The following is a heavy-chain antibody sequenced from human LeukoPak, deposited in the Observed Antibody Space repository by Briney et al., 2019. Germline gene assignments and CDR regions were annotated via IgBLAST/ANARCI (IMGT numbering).Heavy chain of an antibody. Sequence: PSETLSLTCTVSGGSISSSSYYWGWIRQPPGKGLEWIGSFYYSGSTYYNPPLRNRVTISVDTSKNQFSLKLSSVTAADAAVYYCARRGGNYRHFDYWGQGTLVAVSS. CDR3: ARRGGNYRHFDY. D-gene: IGHD1-26*01. V-gene: IGHV4-39*01. CDR1: GGSISSSSYY. CDR2: FYYSGST. J-gene: IGHJ4*02.